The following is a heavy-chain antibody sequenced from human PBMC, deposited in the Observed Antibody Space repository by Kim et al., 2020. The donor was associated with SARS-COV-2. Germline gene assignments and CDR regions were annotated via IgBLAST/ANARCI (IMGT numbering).Heavy chain of an antibody. CDR2: MNPNSGNT. J-gene: IGHJ6*02. Sequence: ASVKVSCKASGYTFTSYDINWVRQATGQGLEWMGWMNPNSGNTGYAQKFQGRVTMTRNTSISTAYMELSSLRSEDTAVYYCARGWPGKSITIFGVVPVGPVYYGMDVWGQGTTVTVSS. CDR1: GYTFTSYD. CDR3: ARGWPGKSITIFGVVPVGPVYYGMDV. D-gene: IGHD3-3*01. V-gene: IGHV1-8*01.